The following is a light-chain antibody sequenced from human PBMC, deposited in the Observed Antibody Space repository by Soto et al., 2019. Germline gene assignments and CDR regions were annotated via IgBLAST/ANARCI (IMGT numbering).Light chain of an antibody. CDR2: SAS. CDR1: QSVSSSY. V-gene: IGKV3-20*01. CDR3: QQYGSSPPRCT. Sequence: EIVLTQSPGTLSLSPGERATLSCRASQSVSSSYLAWYQQRPGQAPRLLIYSASSRATGIPDRFSGSGSGTDFTLTISRLEPEDFAVYYCQQYGSSPPRCTFGPGTKVDIK. J-gene: IGKJ3*01.